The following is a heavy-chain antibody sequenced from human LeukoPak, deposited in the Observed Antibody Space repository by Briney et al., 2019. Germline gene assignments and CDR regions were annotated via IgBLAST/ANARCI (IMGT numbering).Heavy chain of an antibody. Sequence: ASVKVSCKASGNTFTNYYMHWVRQAPGQGLEWMGIINPSDDVTNYAQKFQGRVTMTRDTSTGTVYMELSSLRSEDTAVYYCARDLRAGPYYYDDSGYSDYWGQGTLVTVSS. J-gene: IGHJ4*02. CDR2: INPSDDVT. CDR1: GNTFTNYY. CDR3: ARDLRAGPYYYDDSGYSDY. V-gene: IGHV1-46*01. D-gene: IGHD3-22*01.